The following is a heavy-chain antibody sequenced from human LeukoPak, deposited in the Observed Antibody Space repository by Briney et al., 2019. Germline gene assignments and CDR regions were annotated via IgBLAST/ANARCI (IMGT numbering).Heavy chain of an antibody. CDR3: ARHESSGWYNY. D-gene: IGHD6-19*01. Sequence: SETLSLTCTVSGGSISSYYWSWIRQPPGKGLEWIGYIYYSGSTNYNPPLKSRVTISVDTSKNQFSLKLSSVTAADTAVYYCARHESSGWYNYWGQGTLVTVSS. J-gene: IGHJ4*02. CDR2: IYYSGST. CDR1: GGSISSYY. V-gene: IGHV4-59*08.